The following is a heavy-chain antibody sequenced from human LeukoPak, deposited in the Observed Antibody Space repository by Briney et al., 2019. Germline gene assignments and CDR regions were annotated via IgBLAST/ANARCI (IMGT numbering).Heavy chain of an antibody. D-gene: IGHD2-2*02. V-gene: IGHV4-4*07. J-gene: IGHJ3*02. Sequence: PSETLSLTCTVSGGSISSYYWSWIRQPAGKGLEWIGRIYTSGSTNYNPSLKSRVTMSVDTSKNQFSLKLSSVTAADTAVYYCARDRSPGYCSSTSCYTDAFDIWGQGTMVTVSS. CDR3: ARDRSPGYCSSTSCYTDAFDI. CDR2: IYTSGST. CDR1: GGSISSYY.